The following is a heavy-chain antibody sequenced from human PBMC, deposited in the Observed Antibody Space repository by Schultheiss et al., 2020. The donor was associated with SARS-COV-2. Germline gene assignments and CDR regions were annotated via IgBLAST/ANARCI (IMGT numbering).Heavy chain of an antibody. V-gene: IGHV3-21*01. D-gene: IGHD3-10*01. CDR3: ARSGVWFGELLVLFDY. J-gene: IGHJ4*02. CDR2: ISSSSSYI. CDR1: GFTFSSYS. Sequence: GGSLRLSCAASGFTFSSYSMNWVRQAPGKGLEWVSSISSSSSYIYYADSVKGRFTISRDNSKNTLYLQMNSLRAEDTAVYYCARSGVWFGELLVLFDYWGQGTLVTVSS.